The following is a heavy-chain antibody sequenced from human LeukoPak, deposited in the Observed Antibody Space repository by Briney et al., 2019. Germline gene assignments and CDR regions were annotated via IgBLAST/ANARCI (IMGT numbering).Heavy chain of an antibody. Sequence: KPSETLSLTCTVSGGSISSSSYYWGWIRQPPGKGLEWIGGIYYSGSTYYNPSLKSRVTISVDTSKNRFSLKLSSVTAADTAVYYCARSNPSFDYWGQGTLVTVSS. CDR2: IYYSGST. J-gene: IGHJ4*02. D-gene: IGHD6-6*01. CDR3: ARSNPSFDY. CDR1: GGSISSSSYY. V-gene: IGHV4-39*01.